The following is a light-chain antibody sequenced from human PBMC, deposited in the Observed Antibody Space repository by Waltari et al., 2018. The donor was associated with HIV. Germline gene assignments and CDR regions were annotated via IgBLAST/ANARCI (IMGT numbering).Light chain of an antibody. CDR1: SSDIGAYDS. CDR3: SSYGDSLRVL. Sequence: QSALTQPPSASGSLGQSVPITCTVSSSDIGAYDSVSWFQQHPRSAPKLLLYEVTRRPSTVSDRFSGSRSGSTAFLTVAGLQPDDEATYFCSSYGDSLRVLFGGGTNVTVL. J-gene: IGLJ3*02. V-gene: IGLV2-8*01. CDR2: EVT.